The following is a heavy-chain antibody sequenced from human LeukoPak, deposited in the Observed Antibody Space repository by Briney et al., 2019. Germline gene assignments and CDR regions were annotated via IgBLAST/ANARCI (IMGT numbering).Heavy chain of an antibody. CDR1: GFIFSSYS. J-gene: IGHJ4*02. D-gene: IGHD2-2*02. CDR3: AKGVAVVAFAIDY. CDR2: ISGSGDNI. Sequence: HPGDSLRLSCTASGFIFSSYSMHWVRQAPGKGLEWVSGISGSGDNIYYADSVKGRFTISRDNSKNTLYLQMNSLRAEDTALYYCAKGVAVVAFAIDYWGQGTLVTVSS. V-gene: IGHV3-23*01.